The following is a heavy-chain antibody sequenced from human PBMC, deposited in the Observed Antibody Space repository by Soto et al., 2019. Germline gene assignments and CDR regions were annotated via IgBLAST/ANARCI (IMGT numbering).Heavy chain of an antibody. D-gene: IGHD3-22*01. CDR2: ISGSGGST. CDR3: AKFLYYYDSSGYYPLNDAFDI. CDR1: GFTFSSYA. Sequence: EVQLLESGGGLVQPGGSLRLSCAASGFTFSSYAMSWVRQAPGKGLEWVSAISGSGGSTYYADSVKGRFTISRDNSKNTLYLQMNSLKAEDTAVYYCAKFLYYYDSSGYYPLNDAFDIWGQGTMVTVSS. V-gene: IGHV3-23*01. J-gene: IGHJ3*02.